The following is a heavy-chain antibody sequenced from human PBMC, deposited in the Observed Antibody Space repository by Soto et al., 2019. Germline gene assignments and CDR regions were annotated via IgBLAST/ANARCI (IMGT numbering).Heavy chain of an antibody. CDR1: GFTFSSYS. V-gene: IGHV3-21*01. CDR2: ISSSSSYI. J-gene: IGHJ6*02. Sequence: SLRLSCAASGFTFSSYSMNWVRQAPVKGLEWVSSISSSSSYIYYADSVKGRFTISRDNAKNSLYLQMNSLRAEDTAVYYCARDFGSSRDSTGTYYYGMDVWGQGTTVTVSS. D-gene: IGHD6-13*01. CDR3: ARDFGSSRDSTGTYYYGMDV.